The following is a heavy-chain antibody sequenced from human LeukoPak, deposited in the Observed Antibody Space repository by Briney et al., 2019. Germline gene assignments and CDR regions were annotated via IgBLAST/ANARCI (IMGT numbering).Heavy chain of an antibody. CDR1: GYSFTNYW. J-gene: IGHJ4*02. V-gene: IGHV5-51*01. D-gene: IGHD3-16*01. Sequence: GESLKISCKASGYSFTNYWIGWVRQMPGKGLEWMGIIYAGDSDTRYSPPLQGQVTISADKSISTAFLQWSSLKASDTAMYYCARHSYATDYWGQGTLVTVSS. CDR2: IYAGDSDT. CDR3: ARHSYATDY.